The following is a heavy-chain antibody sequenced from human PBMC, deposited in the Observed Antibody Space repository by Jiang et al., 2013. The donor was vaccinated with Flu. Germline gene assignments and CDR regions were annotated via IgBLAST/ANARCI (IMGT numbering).Heavy chain of an antibody. Sequence: GSGLVKPSQTLSLTCTVSGGSISSGGYYWSWIRQHPGKGLEWIGYIYYSGSTYYNPSLKSLVTISVDTSKNQFSLKLSSVTAADTAVYYCARGPGAGATAHFDYWGQGNPGHRLL. CDR2: IYYSGST. CDR1: GGSISSGGYY. D-gene: IGHD1-26*01. V-gene: IGHV4-31*01. CDR3: ARGPGAGATAHFDY. J-gene: IGHJ4*02.